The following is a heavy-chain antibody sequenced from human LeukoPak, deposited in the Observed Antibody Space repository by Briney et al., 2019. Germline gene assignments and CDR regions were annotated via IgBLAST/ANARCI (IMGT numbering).Heavy chain of an antibody. V-gene: IGHV3-30-3*01. Sequence: GGSLRLSCAASGFTFSSYAMHWVRQAPGKGLEWVAVISYDGSNKYYADSVKGRFTISRDNSKNTLYLQMNSLRAEDTAVYYCARDSSGYSRDAFDIWGQGTMVTVSS. CDR2: ISYDGSNK. CDR1: GFTFSSYA. D-gene: IGHD3-22*01. CDR3: ARDSSGYSRDAFDI. J-gene: IGHJ3*02.